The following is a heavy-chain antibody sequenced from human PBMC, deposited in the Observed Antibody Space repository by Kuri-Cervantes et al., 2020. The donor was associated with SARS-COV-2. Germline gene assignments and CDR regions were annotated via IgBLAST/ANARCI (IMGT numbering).Heavy chain of an antibody. CDR2: VYSSGST. J-gene: IGHJ4*02. CDR3: TRAGYDNSGYYYSFDF. CDR1: GGSISSYY. Sequence: ESLKISCTVSGGSISSYYWSWIRQPPGKGPEWIGYVYSSGSTNYSPSLKSRVTMSVDTSKNQFSLKLTSVTAADTAVYYCTRAGYDNSGYYYSFDFWGQGTLVTVSS. D-gene: IGHD3-22*01. V-gene: IGHV4-59*01.